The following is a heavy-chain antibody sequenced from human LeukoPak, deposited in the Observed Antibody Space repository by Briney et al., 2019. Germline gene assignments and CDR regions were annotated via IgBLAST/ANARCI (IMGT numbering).Heavy chain of an antibody. CDR1: GFTFSNYA. J-gene: IGHJ4*02. CDR2: ISGSGGST. V-gene: IGHV3-23*01. CDR3: AKDRVGSPGAYFDY. Sequence: GGSLRLSCAASGFTFSNYAMNWVRQAPGKGLEWVSAISGSGGSTYYADSVKGRFTISRDNSKNTLYLQMNSLRAEDTAVHYCAKDRVGSPGAYFDYWGQGTLVTVSS. D-gene: IGHD3-10*01.